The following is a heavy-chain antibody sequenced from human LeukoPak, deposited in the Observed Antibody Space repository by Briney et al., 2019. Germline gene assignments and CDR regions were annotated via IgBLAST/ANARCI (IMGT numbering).Heavy chain of an antibody. D-gene: IGHD3-22*01. CDR1: GGSISSSSYY. J-gene: IGHJ4*02. V-gene: IGHV4-39*01. CDR3: ARPVRPSAVITTGFDS. Sequence: TSQTLSLTCTVSGGSISSSSYYWGWVRQPPGKGLEWIGSIYYSGSTYYKPSLKSRVTISVDTSKNQFSLKLSSVTAADTAVYYCARPVRPSAVITTGFDSWGQGTLVTVSS. CDR2: IYYSGST.